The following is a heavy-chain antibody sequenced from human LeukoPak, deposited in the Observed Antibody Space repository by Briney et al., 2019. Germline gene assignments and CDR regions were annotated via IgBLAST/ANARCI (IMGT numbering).Heavy chain of an antibody. V-gene: IGHV3-48*01. Sequence: PGGSLRLSCAASGFTFSSYSMNWVRQAPGKGLEWVSYISSGNTIYYADSVKGRFTISRDNAKKSLYLQMYSLRAEDTAVYYCARGTMFPYYFDYWGQGTLVTVSS. CDR1: GFTFSSYS. J-gene: IGHJ4*02. D-gene: IGHD3-10*02. CDR3: ARGTMFPYYFDY. CDR2: ISSGNTI.